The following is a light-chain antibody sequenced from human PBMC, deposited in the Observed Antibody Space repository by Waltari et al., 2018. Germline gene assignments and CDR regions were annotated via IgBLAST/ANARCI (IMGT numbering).Light chain of an antibody. Sequence: SYELTQPSSVSVSPGETVSITCSGDKLGEKFVSWYQQRPGQSPVVVIYEDSKRPSGIPGLFSGSNSGNTATLTISGAQAIDEADYYCQTWDSRNAVFGSATKVTVL. CDR2: EDS. J-gene: IGLJ1*01. CDR3: QTWDSRNAV. CDR1: KLGEKF. V-gene: IGLV3-1*01.